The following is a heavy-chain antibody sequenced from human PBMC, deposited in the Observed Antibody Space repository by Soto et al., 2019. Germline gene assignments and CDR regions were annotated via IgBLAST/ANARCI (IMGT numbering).Heavy chain of an antibody. J-gene: IGHJ3*02. CDR2: IYYSGST. V-gene: IGHV4-59*01. CDR1: GGSISSYY. Sequence: QVQLQESGPGLVKPSETLSLTCTVSGGSISSYYWSWIRQPPGKGLEWIGYIYYSGSTNYNPSLKSRVTISVDTSKNQFSLKLSSVTAADTAVYYCARPSYYYDSSGYYSLDAFDIWGQGTMVTVSS. CDR3: ARPSYYYDSSGYYSLDAFDI. D-gene: IGHD3-22*01.